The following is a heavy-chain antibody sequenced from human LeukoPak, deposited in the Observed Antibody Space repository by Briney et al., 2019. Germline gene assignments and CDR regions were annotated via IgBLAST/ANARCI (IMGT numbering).Heavy chain of an antibody. V-gene: IGHV3-23*01. D-gene: IGHD2-15*01. CDR1: GITFSSYA. Sequence: GGSLRLSCAFSGITFSSYAMSWVRQAPGKGLEWVSAISGSGGSTYSADSVKGRFTISRDNSKNTLYLQMNSLRAEDTAVYYCAKDCPGCPDYWGQGTLVTVSS. CDR3: AKDCPGCPDY. CDR2: ISGSGGST. J-gene: IGHJ4*02.